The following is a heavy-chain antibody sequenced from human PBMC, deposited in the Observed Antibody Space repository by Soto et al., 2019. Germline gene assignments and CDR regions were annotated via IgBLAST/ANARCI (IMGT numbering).Heavy chain of an antibody. V-gene: IGHV3-23*01. CDR3: AKGNIVGATTPPGAFDI. Sequence: GGSLRLSCVASGFTFSSYAMSWVRQAPGKGLEWVSAISGSGGSTYYADSVKGRFTISRDNSKNTLYLQMNSLRAEDTAVYYCAKGNIVGATTPPGAFDIWGQGTMVTVSS. J-gene: IGHJ3*02. CDR2: ISGSGGST. CDR1: GFTFSSYA. D-gene: IGHD1-26*01.